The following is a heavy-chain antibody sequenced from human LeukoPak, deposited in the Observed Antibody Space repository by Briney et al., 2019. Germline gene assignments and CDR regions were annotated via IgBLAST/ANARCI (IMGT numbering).Heavy chain of an antibody. D-gene: IGHD4-17*01. J-gene: IGHJ4*02. V-gene: IGHV4-59*01. CDR2: IYYSGST. Sequence: PSETLSLTCTVSGGSISSYYWSWIRQPPGKGLEWIGYIYYSGSTNYNPSLKSRVTISVDTSKNQLSLKLSSVTAADTAVYYCARNPYGDYPDYWGQGTLVTVSS. CDR1: GGSISSYY. CDR3: ARNPYGDYPDY.